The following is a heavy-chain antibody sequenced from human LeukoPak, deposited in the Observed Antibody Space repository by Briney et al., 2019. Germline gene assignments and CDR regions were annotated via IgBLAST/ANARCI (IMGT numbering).Heavy chain of an antibody. V-gene: IGHV4-34*01. J-gene: IGHJ6*02. CDR3: ARGVVVVPAANYGMDV. D-gene: IGHD2-2*01. Sequence: HPSETLSLTCAVYGGSFSGYYWSWIRQPPGKGLEWIGEINHSGSTNYNPSLKSRVTISVDTSKNQFSLKLSSVTAADTAVYYCARGVVVVPAANYGMDVWGQGTTVTVSS. CDR2: INHSGST. CDR1: GGSFSGYY.